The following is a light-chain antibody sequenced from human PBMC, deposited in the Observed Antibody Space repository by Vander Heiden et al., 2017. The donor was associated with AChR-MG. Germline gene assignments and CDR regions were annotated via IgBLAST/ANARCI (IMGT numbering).Light chain of an antibody. Sequence: SHELTQPPSVSVSPGQTASTTCAGDTLGDKYVCWYQQRSGQSPLLFIYQDTKRPSGIPERFSGSNSGNTATLTISGTQATDEADYYCQAWDRNSEEVFGGGTKLTVL. CDR2: QDT. V-gene: IGLV3-1*01. CDR1: TLGDKY. J-gene: IGLJ3*02. CDR3: QAWDRNSEEV.